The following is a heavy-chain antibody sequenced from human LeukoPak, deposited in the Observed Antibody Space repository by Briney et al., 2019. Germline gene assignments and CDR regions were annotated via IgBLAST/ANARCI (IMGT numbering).Heavy chain of an antibody. D-gene: IGHD3-22*01. Sequence: GASVKVSCKASGGTFSSYAISWVRQAPGQGLEWMGGIIPIFGTANDAQKFQGRVTITADESTSTAYMELSSLRSEDTAVYYCASPSPGPDSSGYLYYFDYWGQGTLVTVSS. J-gene: IGHJ4*02. CDR2: IIPIFGTA. CDR3: ASPSPGPDSSGYLYYFDY. V-gene: IGHV1-69*13. CDR1: GGTFSSYA.